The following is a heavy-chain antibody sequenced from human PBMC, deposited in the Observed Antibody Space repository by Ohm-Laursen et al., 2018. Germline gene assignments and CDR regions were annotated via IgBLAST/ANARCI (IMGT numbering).Heavy chain of an antibody. J-gene: IGHJ4*02. V-gene: IGHV3-23*01. CDR2: ISGSGGST. CDR3: ARVKDSYDLPDSYYFDY. D-gene: IGHD5-18*01. CDR1: GFTFSSYA. Sequence: GSLRLSCTASGFTFSSYAMSWVRQAPGKGLEWVSAISGSGGSTYYADSVKGRFTISRDNSKNTLYLQMNSLRAEDTAVYFCARVKDSYDLPDSYYFDYWGQGTLVTVSS.